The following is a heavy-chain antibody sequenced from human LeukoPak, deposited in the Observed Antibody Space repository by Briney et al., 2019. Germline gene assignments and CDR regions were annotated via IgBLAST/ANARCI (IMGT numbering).Heavy chain of an antibody. V-gene: IGHV3-7*01. Sequence: GGSLRLSCVASGLTFRSTWMSWLRQTPGKGLEWVANINEDETERYYVASVEGRFTVSRDNGKNSLYLQMNGLRAEDSAVFYCARDRPAIYNGFADFWGQGTLVTVSS. CDR3: ARDRPAIYNGFADF. D-gene: IGHD2-8*01. CDR2: INEDETER. J-gene: IGHJ4*02. CDR1: GLTFRSTW.